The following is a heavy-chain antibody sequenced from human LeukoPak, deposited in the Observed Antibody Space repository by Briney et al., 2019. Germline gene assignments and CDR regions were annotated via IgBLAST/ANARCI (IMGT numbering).Heavy chain of an antibody. D-gene: IGHD5-12*01. CDR3: ARDPHSGYDSDY. CDR1: GDSISSAGYY. Sequence: SQTLSLTCTVSGDSISSAGYYWTWIRQRPGQGLEWIGYIYYTGSAYYNPSLKSRVIISLDTSKNQFSLNVSSVTAADTAVYYCARDPHSGYDSDYWGQGTLVTVSS. CDR2: IYYTGSA. J-gene: IGHJ4*02. V-gene: IGHV4-31*03.